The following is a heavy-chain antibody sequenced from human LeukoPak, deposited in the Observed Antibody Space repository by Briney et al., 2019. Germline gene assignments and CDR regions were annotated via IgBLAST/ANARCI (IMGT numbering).Heavy chain of an antibody. CDR2: IKGTGLTT. Sequence: GGSLRLSCAASGFTFSDYYMSWIRQAPGKGLEWVSTIKGTGLTTYYADSVKGRFTISRDNAKNSLFLQMSSLRADDTAIYYCARAGELRYMDVWGKGTAVTVSS. D-gene: IGHD3-16*01. CDR1: GFTFSDYY. CDR3: ARAGELRYMDV. V-gene: IGHV3-11*04. J-gene: IGHJ6*03.